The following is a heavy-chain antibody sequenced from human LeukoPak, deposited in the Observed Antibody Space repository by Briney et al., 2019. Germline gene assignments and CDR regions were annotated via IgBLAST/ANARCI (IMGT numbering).Heavy chain of an antibody. CDR2: IYYSGST. D-gene: IGHD5-18*01. V-gene: IGHV4-59*01. J-gene: IGHJ4*02. Sequence: KSSETLSLTCAVSGGSISSYYWSWIRQPPGKGLEWIGYIYYSGSTYYNPSLKSRVTISVDTSKNQFSLKLSSVTAADTAVYYCALSRSSGYSYGPFDYWGQGTLVTVSS. CDR1: GGSISSYY. CDR3: ALSRSSGYSYGPFDY.